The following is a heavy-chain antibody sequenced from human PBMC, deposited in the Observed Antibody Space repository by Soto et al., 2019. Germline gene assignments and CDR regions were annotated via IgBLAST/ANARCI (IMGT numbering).Heavy chain of an antibody. V-gene: IGHV3-30-3*01. CDR1: GFTFSSYA. J-gene: IGHJ4*02. Sequence: GGSLRLSCAASGFTFSSYAMHWVRQAPGKGLEWVAVISYDGSNKYYADSVKGRFTISRDNSKNTLYLQMNSLRAEDTAVYYCARDRMNYYDSSGYYAPLSDWGQGTLVTVSS. D-gene: IGHD3-22*01. CDR3: ARDRMNYYDSSGYYAPLSD. CDR2: ISYDGSNK.